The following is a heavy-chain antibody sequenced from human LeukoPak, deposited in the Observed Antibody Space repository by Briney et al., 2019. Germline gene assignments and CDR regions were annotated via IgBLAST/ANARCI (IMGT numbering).Heavy chain of an antibody. CDR1: GFTFSDYW. J-gene: IGHJ4*02. CDR3: ARVLRGDYFDN. CDR2: IKQDGSER. V-gene: IGHV3-7*01. Sequence: GGSLRLSCVASGFTFSDYWMSWVRQAPGKGPEWVANIKQDGSERYYVDSLKGRLTISRDSAKNSLYLQMNSLTVDATAVYYCARVLRGDYFDNWGQGTLVTVSS. D-gene: IGHD3-10*01.